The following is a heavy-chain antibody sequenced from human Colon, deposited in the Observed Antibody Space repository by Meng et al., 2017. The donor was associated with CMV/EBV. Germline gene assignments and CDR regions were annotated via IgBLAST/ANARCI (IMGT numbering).Heavy chain of an antibody. D-gene: IGHD5-18*01. V-gene: IGHV3-23*01. CDR1: GFTFSNCG. Sequence: GGSLRLSCAASGFTFSNCGMSWFRQAPGKGLEWVSVISGNGGSTYYGDSAKGRFTISRDNSNNTLYLQMRSLRAEDKAVYSCAKHDTKYGYGRDYFEYWGQGILATVSS. CDR2: ISGNGGST. J-gene: IGHJ4*01. CDR3: AKHDTKYGYGRDYFEY.